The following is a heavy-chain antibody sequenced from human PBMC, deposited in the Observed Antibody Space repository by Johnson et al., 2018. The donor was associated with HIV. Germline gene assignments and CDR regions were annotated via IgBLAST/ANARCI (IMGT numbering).Heavy chain of an antibody. Sequence: EVQLVESGGGLVKPGGSLRLSCAASGFTFSSYWMHWVRQAPGKGLVWVSRINSDGSTTSYADSVKGRFTISRDNAKNTLYLQMNSLRAEDTAVYSCARLQFQLYDPYAFDIWGQGTMVTVSS. CDR3: ARLQFQLYDPYAFDI. CDR2: INSDGSTT. CDR1: GFTFSSYW. V-gene: IGHV3-74*01. D-gene: IGHD3-10*01. J-gene: IGHJ3*02.